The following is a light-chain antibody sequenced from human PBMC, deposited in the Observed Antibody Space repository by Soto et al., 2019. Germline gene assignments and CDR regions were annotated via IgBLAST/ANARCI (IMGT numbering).Light chain of an antibody. CDR1: SSDVGGYNY. CDR2: EVS. CDR3: SSYTITSTYV. Sequence: QSVLTQPPSVSGSTGQSITISCTGTSSDVGGYNYVSWYQQHPGKAPKLMIYEVSDRPLGVSNRFSGSKSGNTASLTISGLQAEDEADYYCSSYTITSTYVFGTGTKVTVL. J-gene: IGLJ1*01. V-gene: IGLV2-14*01.